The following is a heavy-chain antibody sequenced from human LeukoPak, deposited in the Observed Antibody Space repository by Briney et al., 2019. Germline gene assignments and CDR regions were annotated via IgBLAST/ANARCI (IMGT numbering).Heavy chain of an antibody. Sequence: GGSLRLSCAASGFTFSSYAMSWVRQAPGKGLEWVSAISGSGGSTYYADSVKGRFTISRDNSKNTLYLQMDSLRAEDTAVYYCAYPYGSGSYRRYYYYGMDVWGQGTTVTVSS. CDR3: AYPYGSGSYRRYYYYGMDV. CDR2: ISGSGGST. J-gene: IGHJ6*02. V-gene: IGHV3-23*01. CDR1: GFTFSSYA. D-gene: IGHD3-10*01.